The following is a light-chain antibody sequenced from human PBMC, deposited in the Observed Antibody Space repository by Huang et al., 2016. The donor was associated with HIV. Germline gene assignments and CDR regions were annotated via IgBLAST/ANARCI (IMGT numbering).Light chain of an antibody. V-gene: IGKV1D-12*01. CDR3: QQENNCLPVT. CDR2: AAS. J-gene: IGKJ3*01. Sequence: DIQITQSPSFVSAFVGDRVTIPCRASQGFGSWLACYQQKQGEAPKRLIYAASRLQSTVTSRCSGSGSGTEFILTISSLQPEDYATDYCQQENNCLPVTFGPGTKVDIK. CDR1: QGFGSW.